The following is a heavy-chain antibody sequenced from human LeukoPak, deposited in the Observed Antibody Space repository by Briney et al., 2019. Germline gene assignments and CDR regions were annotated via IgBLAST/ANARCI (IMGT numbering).Heavy chain of an antibody. Sequence: SETLSLTCAVYGGSFSGYYRSWIRQPPGKGLEWIGEINHSGSTNYNPSLKSRVTISVDTSKNQFSLKLSSVTAADTAVYYCARVYYDYVWGSYRYDQKFDYWGQGTLVTVSS. CDR3: ARVYYDYVWGSYRYDQKFDY. CDR2: INHSGST. D-gene: IGHD3-16*02. V-gene: IGHV4-34*01. J-gene: IGHJ4*02. CDR1: GGSFSGYY.